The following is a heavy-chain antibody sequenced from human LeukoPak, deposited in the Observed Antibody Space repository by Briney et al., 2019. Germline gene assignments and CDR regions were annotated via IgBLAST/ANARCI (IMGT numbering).Heavy chain of an antibody. J-gene: IGHJ5*02. D-gene: IGHD4-23*01. CDR3: ATRTTVVTS. V-gene: IGHV4-34*01. CDR1: GGSFSGYY. CDR2: INHSGST. Sequence: SETLSLTCAVYGGSFSGYYWSWIRQPPGKGLEWIGEINHSGSTNYNPSLKSRVTISVDTPKNQFSLKLSSVTAADTAVYYCATRTTVVTSWGQGTLVTVSS.